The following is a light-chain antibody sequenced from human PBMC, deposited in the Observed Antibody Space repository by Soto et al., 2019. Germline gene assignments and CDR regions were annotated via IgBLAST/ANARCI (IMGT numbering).Light chain of an antibody. Sequence: AIRMTQSPSSFSASTGDRVTITCRASQGISSYLAWYQQKPGKAPKLLIYAASSLQSGVPSRFSGGGSGTDFTLTISSLQPEDFVTYFCQQSFSFPATFGGGTKVDIK. J-gene: IGKJ4*01. V-gene: IGKV1-8*01. CDR3: QQSFSFPAT. CDR1: QGISSY. CDR2: AAS.